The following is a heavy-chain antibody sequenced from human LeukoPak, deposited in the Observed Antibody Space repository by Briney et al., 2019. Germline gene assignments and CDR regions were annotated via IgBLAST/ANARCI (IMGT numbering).Heavy chain of an antibody. CDR1: GYAXTASY. CDR3: ATDQRVYEILTGFYF. CDR2: INPNSGGT. D-gene: IGHD3-9*01. V-gene: IGHV1-2*02. J-gene: IGHJ4*02. Sequence: ASVKVSCKASGYAXTASYIHWVRQAPGQGLECMGWINPNSGGTDYAQKFQGRVTMTRDTSISTAYMELTSLRSDDTAVYYCATDQRVYEILTGFYFWGQGTLVTVSS.